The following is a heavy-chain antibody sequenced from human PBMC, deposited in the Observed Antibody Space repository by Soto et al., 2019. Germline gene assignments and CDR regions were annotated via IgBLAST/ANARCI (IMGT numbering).Heavy chain of an antibody. J-gene: IGHJ4*02. D-gene: IGHD3-9*01. Sequence: SETLSLTCTVSGGSISSYYWSWIRQPPGKGLEWIGYIYYSGSTNYNPSLKTRVTISVDTSKNQFSQKLSSVTAADTAVYYCARYRNDILTGYYDYWGQGTLVTVSS. CDR3: ARYRNDILTGYYDY. CDR2: IYYSGST. CDR1: GGSISSYY. V-gene: IGHV4-59*08.